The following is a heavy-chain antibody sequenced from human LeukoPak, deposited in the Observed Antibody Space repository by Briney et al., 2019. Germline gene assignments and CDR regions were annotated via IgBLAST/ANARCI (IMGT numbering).Heavy chain of an antibody. CDR2: IKSKTDGGTT. CDR1: GFTFSNAW. CDR3: TTVVDYYDTVAFDI. Sequence: PGGSLRLSCAASGFTFSNAWMNWVRQAPGKGLEWVGRIKSKTDGGTTDYAAPVKGRFTISRDDSKNTLYLQMNSLKTEDTAVHYCTTVVDYYDTVAFDIWGQGTMVTVSS. D-gene: IGHD3-22*01. J-gene: IGHJ3*02. V-gene: IGHV3-15*07.